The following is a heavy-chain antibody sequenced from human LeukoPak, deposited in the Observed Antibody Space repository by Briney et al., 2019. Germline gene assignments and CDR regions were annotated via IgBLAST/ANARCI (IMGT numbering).Heavy chain of an antibody. CDR2: IYSGGST. V-gene: IGHV3-53*01. CDR3: ASGSGSYRTPYYYMDV. CDR1: GFTVSSNY. D-gene: IGHD3-10*01. J-gene: IGHJ6*03. Sequence: GGSLRLSCAASGFTVSSNYMSRVRQAPGKGLEWFSIIYSGGSTYYADSVKGRFTISRDNSKNTLYLQMNSLRAEDTAVYYCASGSGSYRTPYYYMDVWGKGTTVTVSS.